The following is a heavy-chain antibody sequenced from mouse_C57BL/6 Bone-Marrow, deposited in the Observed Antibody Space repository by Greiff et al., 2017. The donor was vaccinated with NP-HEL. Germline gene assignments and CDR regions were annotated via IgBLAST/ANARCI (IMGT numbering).Heavy chain of an antibody. V-gene: IGHV5-17*01. D-gene: IGHD1-1*01. J-gene: IGHJ1*03. Sequence: EVMLVESGGGLVKPGGSLKLSCAASGFTFSDYGMHWVRQAPEKGLEWVAYISSGSSTIYYADTVKGRFTISRDNAKNTLFLQMTSLRSEDTAMYYCARHLLLGYFDVWAQGPRSPSPQ. CDR1: GFTFSDYG. CDR2: ISSGSSTI. CDR3: ARHLLLGYFDV.